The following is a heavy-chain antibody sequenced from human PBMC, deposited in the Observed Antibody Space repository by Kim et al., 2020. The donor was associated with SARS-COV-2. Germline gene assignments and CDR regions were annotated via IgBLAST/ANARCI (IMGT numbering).Heavy chain of an antibody. D-gene: IGHD3-22*01. CDR3: ARVTGRITMIVVVITGDNWFDP. CDR2: KRAYNGNT. Sequence: APGQGMEWMGWKRAYNGNTNYAKKLQGRVTMTTDTSTSTAYMELRSLRSDDTAVYYCARVTGRITMIVVVITGDNWFDPWGQGTLVTVS. J-gene: IGHJ5*02. V-gene: IGHV1-18*01.